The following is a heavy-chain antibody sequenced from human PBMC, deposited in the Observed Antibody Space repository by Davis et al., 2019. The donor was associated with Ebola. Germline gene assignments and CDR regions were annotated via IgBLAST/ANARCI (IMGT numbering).Heavy chain of an antibody. CDR2: IFPGDSDT. V-gene: IGHV5-51*01. CDR1: ASSFHSYS. D-gene: IGHD2-2*01. CDR3: ARQGTTSWDS. Sequence: GESLKISCAASASSFHSYSFAWLGCTRAHGMVWMGVIFPGDSDTRYSPSFQGQITISVDKSIRTAYLHWNSLKASDTATYYCARQGTTSWDSWGQGTLVTVSS. J-gene: IGHJ4*02.